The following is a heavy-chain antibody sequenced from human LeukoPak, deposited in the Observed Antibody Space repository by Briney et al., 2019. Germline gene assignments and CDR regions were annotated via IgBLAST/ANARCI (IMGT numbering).Heavy chain of an antibody. D-gene: IGHD1-7*01. J-gene: IGHJ4*02. Sequence: SETLSLTCAVYGGSFSGYYWSWIRQPPGKGLEWIGEINHSGSTNYNPSLKSRVTISVDTSKNQFSLKLSSVTAEDTAVYYCARVGYGTIGRGIQDQSTFDYWGQGTLVTVSS. CDR2: INHSGST. V-gene: IGHV4-34*01. CDR1: GGSFSGYY. CDR3: ARVGYGTIGRGIQDQSTFDY.